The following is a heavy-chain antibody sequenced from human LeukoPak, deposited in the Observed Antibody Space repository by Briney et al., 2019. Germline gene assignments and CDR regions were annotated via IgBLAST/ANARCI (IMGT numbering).Heavy chain of an antibody. Sequence: SVKVSCKASGGTLSSYAISWVRQAPGQGLEWMGGIIPIFGTASYAQKFQGRVTITADESTSTAYMELSSLRSEDTAVYYCARDLMRGDYDLGGYYYYYMDVWGKGTTVTISS. CDR1: GGTLSSYA. CDR2: IIPIFGTA. J-gene: IGHJ6*03. V-gene: IGHV1-69*13. D-gene: IGHD4-17*01. CDR3: ARDLMRGDYDLGGYYYYYMDV.